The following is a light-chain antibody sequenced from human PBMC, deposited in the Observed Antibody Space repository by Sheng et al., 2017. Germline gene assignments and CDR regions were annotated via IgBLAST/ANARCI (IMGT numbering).Light chain of an antibody. V-gene: IGKV1-16*01. CDR2: AAS. CDR1: QGIGYY. Sequence: DIQMTQSPSSLSASVGDRVTITCRASQGIGYYLAWFQQRPGKAPKSLISAASTLQSGVPSRFSGSGSGTDFTFTISSLQPEDIATYYCQQYDNLLTFGGGTKVEIK. J-gene: IGKJ4*01. CDR3: QQYDNLLT.